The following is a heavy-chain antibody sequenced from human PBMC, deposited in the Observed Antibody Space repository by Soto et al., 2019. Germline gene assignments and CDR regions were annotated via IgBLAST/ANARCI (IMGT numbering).Heavy chain of an antibody. J-gene: IGHJ4*01. CDR1: SAPVSSSTYT. V-gene: IGHV4-39*01. Sequence: PSETLSLTCTVSSAPVSSSTYTWGWIRHPPGKGLEWIGSIYYSGSTYYNPSLNSRVTVSVDTSKNQFSLKVTSVTAADTAVYYCATMYYNDSSAFVEYWGHGSLDT. CDR3: ATMYYNDSSAFVEY. D-gene: IGHD3-22*01. CDR2: IYYSGST.